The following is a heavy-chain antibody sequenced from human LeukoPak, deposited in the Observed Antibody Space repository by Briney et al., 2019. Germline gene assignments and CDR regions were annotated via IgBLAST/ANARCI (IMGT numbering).Heavy chain of an antibody. Sequence: PSETLSLTCTVSGGSISGYYWSWIRQPPGRGLEWIGFLYTSGSTSYNPSLKSRVTISVDTSKNQFSLKLTSVTAADTAVYYCARPYSSGWYGAFDIWGQGTMVTVSS. D-gene: IGHD6-19*01. CDR1: GGSISGYY. J-gene: IGHJ3*02. CDR2: LYTSGST. V-gene: IGHV4-4*09. CDR3: ARPYSSGWYGAFDI.